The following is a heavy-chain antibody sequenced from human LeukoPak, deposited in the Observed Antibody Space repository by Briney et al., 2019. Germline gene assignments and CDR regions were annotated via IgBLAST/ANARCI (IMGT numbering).Heavy chain of an antibody. CDR3: ARSSTVTIRSGAFDI. J-gene: IGHJ3*02. Sequence: GESLKISCKGSGYRFTSYWIGWVRQMPGKGLEWMGIIYPGDSDTRYSPSFQGQVTISADKSISTAYLQWSSLKASDTAMYYCARSSTVTIRSGAFDIWGQGTMVTVSS. CDR1: GYRFTSYW. D-gene: IGHD4-17*01. V-gene: IGHV5-51*01. CDR2: IYPGDSDT.